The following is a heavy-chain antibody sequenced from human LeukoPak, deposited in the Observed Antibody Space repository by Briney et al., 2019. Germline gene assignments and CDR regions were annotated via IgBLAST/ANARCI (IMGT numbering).Heavy chain of an antibody. Sequence: GGSLRLSCAASGFTFSSYSMNWVRQAPGKGLEWVSSISSSSSYIYYADSVKGRFTISRDNAKNSLYLQMNSLRAEDTAVYYCARLERGSLGYCSGGSCYAFDYWGQGTLVTVSS. D-gene: IGHD2-15*01. J-gene: IGHJ4*02. CDR2: ISSSSSYI. V-gene: IGHV3-21*01. CDR1: GFTFSSYS. CDR3: ARLERGSLGYCSGGSCYAFDY.